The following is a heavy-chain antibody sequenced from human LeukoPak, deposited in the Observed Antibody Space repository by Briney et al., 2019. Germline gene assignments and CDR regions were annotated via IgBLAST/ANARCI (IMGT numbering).Heavy chain of an antibody. CDR3: ARGGKQWRGGNYFDS. J-gene: IGHJ4*02. D-gene: IGHD6-19*01. CDR1: GYTFTDYA. V-gene: IGHV1-3*03. Sequence: GASVKVSCKASGYTFTDYALHWVRQAPGQSLEWMGWITTGRGETRYSQEFQRRITFTRDTSASTVYMDLSDQRSEDTAVYYCARGGKQWRGGNYFDSWGQGTLVAVSS. CDR2: ITTGRGET.